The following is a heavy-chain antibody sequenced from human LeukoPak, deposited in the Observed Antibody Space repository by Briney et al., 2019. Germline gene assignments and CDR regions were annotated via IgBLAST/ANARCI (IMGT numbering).Heavy chain of an antibody. V-gene: IGHV4-34*01. CDR3: ARGQYSSSWYEYYYYYYMDV. CDR1: GGSFSGYY. J-gene: IGHJ6*03. CDR2: INHSGNT. D-gene: IGHD6-13*01. Sequence: PSETLSLTCAVYGGSFSGYYWSWIRQPPGKGLEWIGEINHSGNTNYNPSLKSRVTISVDASKNQFSLKLSSVTAADTAVYYCARGQYSSSWYEYYYYYYMDVWGKGTTVTVSS.